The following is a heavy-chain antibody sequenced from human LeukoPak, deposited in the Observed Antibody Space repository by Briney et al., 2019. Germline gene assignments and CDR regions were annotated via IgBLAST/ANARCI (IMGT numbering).Heavy chain of an antibody. CDR3: ARGLPTGTASDY. V-gene: IGHV4-34*01. CDR2: INHSGST. J-gene: IGHJ4*02. Sequence: SETQSLTCAVYGGSFSGYYWSWIRQPPGKGLEWIGEINHSGSTNYNPSLKSRVTISVDTSKNQFSLKLSSVTAADTTVYYCARGLPTGTASDYWGQGTLVTVSS. CDR1: GGSFSGYY. D-gene: IGHD1-1*01.